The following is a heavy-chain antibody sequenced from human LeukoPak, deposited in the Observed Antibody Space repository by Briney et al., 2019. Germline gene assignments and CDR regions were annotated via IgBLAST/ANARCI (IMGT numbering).Heavy chain of an antibody. Sequence: PSQTLSLTCTVSGGSISSGSYYWSWIRQPAGKGLEWIGRIYTSGSTNYNPSLKSRVTISVDTSKNQFSLKLSSVTAADTAVYYCARDQELGFWGQGTLVTVSS. CDR3: ARDQELGF. CDR2: IYTSGST. J-gene: IGHJ4*02. V-gene: IGHV4-61*02. CDR1: GGSISSGSYY. D-gene: IGHD3-10*01.